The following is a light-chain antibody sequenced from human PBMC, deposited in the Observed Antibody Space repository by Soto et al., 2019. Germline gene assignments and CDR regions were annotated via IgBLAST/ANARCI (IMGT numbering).Light chain of an antibody. J-gene: IGLJ2*01. V-gene: IGLV2-14*01. CDR2: EVS. CDR1: SSDVGGYNY. Sequence: QSALTQPASVSGSPGQSITISCTGTSSDVGGYNYVSWYQQHPGKAPKLMIYEVSNRPSGVSNRFSDSKSGNTASLTISALQAEDEADYYCISYTSSSTLVVFGGGTQLTVL. CDR3: ISYTSSSTLVV.